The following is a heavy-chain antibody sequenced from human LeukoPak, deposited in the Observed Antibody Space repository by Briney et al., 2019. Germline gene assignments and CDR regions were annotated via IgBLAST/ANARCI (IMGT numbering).Heavy chain of an antibody. Sequence: GRSLRLSCAASGFTFSSYAMSWVRQAPGKGLEWVSAISGSGGSTYYADSVKGRFTISRDNSKNTLYLQMNSLRAEDTAVYYCAKVTGYCSSTSCYSSNDYWGQGTLVTVSS. J-gene: IGHJ4*02. CDR2: ISGSGGST. D-gene: IGHD2-2*01. V-gene: IGHV3-23*01. CDR3: AKVTGYCSSTSCYSSNDY. CDR1: GFTFSSYA.